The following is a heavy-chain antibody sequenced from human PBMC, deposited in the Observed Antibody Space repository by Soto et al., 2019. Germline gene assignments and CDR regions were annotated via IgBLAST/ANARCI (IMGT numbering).Heavy chain of an antibody. Sequence: SVKVSCKASGGTFSSYAISWVRQAPGQGLEWMGGIIPIVGTANYAQKFQGRVTVTADESTSTAYMELSSLRSEDTAVYYCARSLLRYCSGGSCFPYLDYWGQGTLVTVSS. CDR2: IIPIVGTA. CDR3: ARSLLRYCSGGSCFPYLDY. CDR1: GGTFSSYA. D-gene: IGHD2-15*01. J-gene: IGHJ4*02. V-gene: IGHV1-69*13.